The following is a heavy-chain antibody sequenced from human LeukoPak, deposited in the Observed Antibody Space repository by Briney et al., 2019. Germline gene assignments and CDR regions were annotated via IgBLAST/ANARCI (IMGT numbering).Heavy chain of an antibody. D-gene: IGHD1-1*01. V-gene: IGHV3-64*01. CDR3: ASGYSDV. J-gene: IGHJ6*04. CDR2: ISSNGGST. CDR1: GFTFSSYA. Sequence: GGSLRLSCAASGFTFSSYAMPWVRQAPGKGLEYVSAISSNGGSTYYANSVKGRFTISRDNSKNTLYLQMGSLRAEDMAVYYCASGYSDVWGKGTTVTISS.